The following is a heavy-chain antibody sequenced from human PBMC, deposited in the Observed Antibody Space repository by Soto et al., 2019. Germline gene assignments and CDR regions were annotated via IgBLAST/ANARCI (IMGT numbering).Heavy chain of an antibody. CDR1: VFTVSIKY. CDR2: IYSGGST. Sequence: WGSLVLCCASCVFTVSIKYMSWVRQAPGKGLEWVSVIYSGGSTYYADSVKGRFTISRDNSKNTLYLQMNSLRAEDTAVYYCARLHRNNYYYYGMDVWGQGTTVTVSS. CDR3: ARLHRNNYYYYGMDV. J-gene: IGHJ6*01. D-gene: IGHD1-26*01. V-gene: IGHV3-53*01.